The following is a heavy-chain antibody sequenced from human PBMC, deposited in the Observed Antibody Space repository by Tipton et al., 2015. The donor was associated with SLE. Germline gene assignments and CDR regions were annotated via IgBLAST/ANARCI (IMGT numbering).Heavy chain of an antibody. CDR3: VRDDGAGPYYYGMDV. D-gene: IGHD1-26*01. J-gene: IGHJ6*02. Sequence: LRLSCAVSGYSISIDYCWGWIRQPPGKGLEWIGSIYHSGSTYYNPSLKSRVTILIDTSKNQFSLKLSSVTAADTAVYYCVRDDGAGPYYYGMDVWGQGTTVTVSS. V-gene: IGHV4-38-2*02. CDR1: GYSISIDYC. CDR2: IYHSGST.